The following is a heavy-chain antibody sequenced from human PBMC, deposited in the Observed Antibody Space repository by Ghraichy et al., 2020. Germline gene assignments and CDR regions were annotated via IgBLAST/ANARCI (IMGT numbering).Heavy chain of an antibody. V-gene: IGHV1-69*04. CDR1: GGTFSSYA. J-gene: IGHJ5*02. D-gene: IGHD2-2*01. Sequence: SVNVSCKASGGTFSSYAISWVRQAPGQGLEWMGRIIPILGIANYAQKFQGRVTITADKSTSTAYMELSSLRSEDTAVYYCARDSRYCSSTSCKFDPWGQGTLVTVS. CDR2: IIPILGIA. CDR3: ARDSRYCSSTSCKFDP.